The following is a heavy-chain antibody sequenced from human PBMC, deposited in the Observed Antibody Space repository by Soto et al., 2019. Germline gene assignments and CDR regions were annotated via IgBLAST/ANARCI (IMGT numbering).Heavy chain of an antibody. D-gene: IGHD3-22*01. J-gene: IGHJ4*02. Sequence: PGGSLRLSCAASGFTFSSYAMSWVRQAPGKGLEWVSAISGSGGSTYYADSVKGRFTISRDNSKNTLYLQMNSLRAEDTAVYYCAKDQEGYYDSSGYYYFDYWGQGTLVTVSS. CDR3: AKDQEGYYDSSGYYYFDY. V-gene: IGHV3-23*01. CDR1: GFTFSSYA. CDR2: ISGSGGST.